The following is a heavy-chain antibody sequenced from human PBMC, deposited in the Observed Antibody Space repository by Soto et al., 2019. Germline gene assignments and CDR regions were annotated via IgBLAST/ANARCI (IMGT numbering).Heavy chain of an antibody. CDR1: GYTFTSYA. J-gene: IGHJ4*02. CDR3: ARGDSGFSGSHYIDYFNY. Sequence: ASVKVSCKASGYTFTSYAMHWVRQAPGQRLEWMGWINAGNGNTKYSQKFQGRVTFTRDTSAGTVYMQLSSLTSEDTAVYYCARGDSGFSGSHYIDYFNYWGQGALVTVSS. CDR2: INAGNGNT. D-gene: IGHD1-26*01. V-gene: IGHV1-3*01.